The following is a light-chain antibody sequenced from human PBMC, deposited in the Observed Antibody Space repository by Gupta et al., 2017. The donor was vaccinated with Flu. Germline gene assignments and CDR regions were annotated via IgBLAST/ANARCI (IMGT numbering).Light chain of an antibody. CDR2: GAS. CDR3: QQYDNWPPLT. V-gene: IGKV3-15*01. Sequence: EIVMTQSPATLSVSPGERATLSCMASQSVNINLAWYQQKPGQAPRLLIYGASTRATDIPARFSGSGYGTDFTLTISSLQSGDSAVYYCQQYDNWPPLTFGHGTTVDVK. J-gene: IGKJ3*01. CDR1: QSVNIN.